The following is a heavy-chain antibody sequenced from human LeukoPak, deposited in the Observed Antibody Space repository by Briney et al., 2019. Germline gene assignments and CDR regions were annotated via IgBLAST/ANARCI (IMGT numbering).Heavy chain of an antibody. V-gene: IGHV3-21*01. CDR3: ASRHYYDSSGYYRREYEYFQH. J-gene: IGHJ1*01. CDR1: GFTFSSYA. CDR2: ISSSSSYI. D-gene: IGHD3-22*01. Sequence: KTGGSLRLSCAASGFTFSSYAMTWVRQAPGKGLEWVSSISSSSSYIYYADSVKGRFTISRDNAKNSLYLQMNSLRAEDTAVYYCASRHYYDSSGYYRREYEYFQHWGQGTLVTVSS.